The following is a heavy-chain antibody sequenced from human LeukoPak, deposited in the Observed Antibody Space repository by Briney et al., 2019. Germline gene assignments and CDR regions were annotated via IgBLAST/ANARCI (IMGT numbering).Heavy chain of an antibody. Sequence: SQTLSLTCTVSGGSISSGGYYWSWIRQHPGKGLEWVGYIYYSGSTYYNPSLKSRVTISVDTSKNRFSLKLSSVTAADTAVYYCARGGIAAAGRRSWFDPWGQGTLVTVSS. CDR1: GGSISSGGYY. V-gene: IGHV4-31*03. D-gene: IGHD6-13*01. J-gene: IGHJ5*02. CDR3: ARGGIAAAGRRSWFDP. CDR2: IYYSGST.